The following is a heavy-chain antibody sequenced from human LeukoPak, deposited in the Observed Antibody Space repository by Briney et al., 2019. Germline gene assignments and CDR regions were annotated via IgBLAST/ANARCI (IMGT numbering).Heavy chain of an antibody. CDR3: ARERTNDDFDI. CDR1: GGSVSSGSYY. V-gene: IGHV4-61*01. J-gene: IGHJ3*02. D-gene: IGHD1-7*01. Sequence: SETLSLTCTVSGGSVSSGSYYWSWIRQPPGKGLEWIGYIFYSGRTNYNPSLKSRVTISVDTSKNQFSLKLSSVTAADTAVYYCARERTNDDFDIWGQGTMVTVSS. CDR2: IFYSGRT.